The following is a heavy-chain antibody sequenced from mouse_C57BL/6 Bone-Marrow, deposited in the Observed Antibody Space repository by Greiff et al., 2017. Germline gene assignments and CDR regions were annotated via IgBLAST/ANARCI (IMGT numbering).Heavy chain of an antibody. D-gene: IGHD2-5*01. CDR2: IYPGGGYT. CDR1: GYTFTNYW. V-gene: IGHV1-63*01. Sequence: VQLQQSGAELVRPGTSVKMSCKASGYTFTNYWIGWAKQRPGHGLEWIGDIYPGGGYTNYNEKFKGKATLTADKSSSTAYMQFSSLTSEDSALYYCAIEGIRYSNYDWYFDVWGTGTTVTVSS. CDR3: AIEGIRYSNYDWYFDV. J-gene: IGHJ1*03.